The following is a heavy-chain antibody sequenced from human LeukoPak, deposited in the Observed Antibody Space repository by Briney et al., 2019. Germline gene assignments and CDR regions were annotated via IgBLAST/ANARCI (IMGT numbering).Heavy chain of an antibody. CDR3: ARGHSIGWELGVCDY. D-gene: IGHD1-26*01. CDR2: IGHDERNE. CDR1: GFLFSGYA. V-gene: IGHV3-33*01. Sequence: PGGSLRLSCAASGFLFSGYAMHWARQAPGKGLEWVAVIGHDERNERYAESVKGRFTISRDNSKNTLYLQMNSLRAEDTAVYYCARGHSIGWELGVCDYWGQGTLVTVSS. J-gene: IGHJ4*02.